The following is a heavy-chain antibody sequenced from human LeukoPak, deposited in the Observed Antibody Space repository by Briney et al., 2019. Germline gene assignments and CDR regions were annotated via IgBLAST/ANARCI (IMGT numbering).Heavy chain of an antibody. V-gene: IGHV3-7*04. J-gene: IGHJ6*02. CDR2: INKDGGVE. Sequence: GGSLRLSCAASGFIFNNYWMAWVRQAPGKGREGVANINKDGGVEYYVDSVKGRFTVSRDKAKNSLYLQMNRLGDEDTGVYYCARVNDRRLQSSWCYSLYVWGQGNTVIVSS. D-gene: IGHD5-24*01. CDR1: GFIFNNYW. CDR3: ARVNDRRLQSSWCYSLYV.